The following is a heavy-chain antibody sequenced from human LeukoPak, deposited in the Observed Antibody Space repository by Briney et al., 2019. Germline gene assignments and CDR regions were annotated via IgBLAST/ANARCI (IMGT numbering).Heavy chain of an antibody. V-gene: IGHV5-10-1*01. J-gene: IGHJ3*02. CDR3: VSTGVTGTTSPNAFDI. D-gene: IGHD1-1*01. Sequence: GESLKISCKGSGYSFTSYWISWVRQMPGKGLEWMGRIDPSDSYTNYSPSFQGHVTISADKSISTAYLQWSSLKASDTAMYYCVSTGVTGTTSPNAFDIWGQGTMVTVSS. CDR2: IDPSDSYT. CDR1: GYSFTSYW.